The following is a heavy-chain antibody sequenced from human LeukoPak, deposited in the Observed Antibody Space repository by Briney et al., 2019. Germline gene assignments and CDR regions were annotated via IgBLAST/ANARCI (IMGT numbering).Heavy chain of an antibody. CDR1: GFTFSDYY. D-gene: IGHD3-3*01. Sequence: GGSLRLSCAASGFTFSDYYMSWIRQAPGKGLEWVSYISSSGSTIYYADSVKGQFTISRDNAKNSLYLQMNSLRAEDTAVYYCASYDFWSGYYFDYWGQGTLVTVSS. CDR3: ASYDFWSGYYFDY. J-gene: IGHJ4*02. CDR2: ISSSGSTI. V-gene: IGHV3-11*01.